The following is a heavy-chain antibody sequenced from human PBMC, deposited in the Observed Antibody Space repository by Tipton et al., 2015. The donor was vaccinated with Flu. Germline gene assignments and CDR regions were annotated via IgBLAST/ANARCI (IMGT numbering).Heavy chain of an antibody. D-gene: IGHD2-15*01. CDR1: EFAFSSYW. J-gene: IGHJ6*02. V-gene: IGHV3-7*01. CDR3: ARHCSGGSCYSWEPVYYLGMDV. CDR2: IKQDGSEK. Sequence: GSLRLSCTASEFAFSSYWMSWVRQAPGKGLEWVAKIKQDGSEKYYVDSVKGRFTISRDNAKDSLYLQMRSLRAEDTAVYYCARHCSGGSCYSWEPVYYLGMDVWGQGTTVTVSS.